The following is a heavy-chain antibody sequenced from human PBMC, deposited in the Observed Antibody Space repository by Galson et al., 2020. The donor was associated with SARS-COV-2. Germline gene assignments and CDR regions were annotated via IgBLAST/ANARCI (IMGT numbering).Heavy chain of an antibody. J-gene: IGHJ3*02. CDR3: ARLHYGEYAPEAFDI. CDR1: GTSMSSGSYS. V-gene: IGHV4-30-2*01. CDR2: ISHSGGT. Sequence: SETLSLTCAVSGTSMSSGSYSWNWIRQPPGKGLEWIGYISHSGGTYYNPSLKSRVTITGDRSKNQFSLRLSSVTAAATAVYYCARLHYGEYAPEAFDIWGPGTRVTVAS. D-gene: IGHD4-17*01.